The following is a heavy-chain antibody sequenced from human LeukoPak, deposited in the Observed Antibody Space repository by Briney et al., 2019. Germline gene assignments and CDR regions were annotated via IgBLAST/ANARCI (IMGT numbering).Heavy chain of an antibody. J-gene: IGHJ4*02. CDR3: ARAQRGQQLVREYYFDY. V-gene: IGHV1-2*02. CDR1: GYTFTGYY. D-gene: IGHD6-13*01. Sequence: ASVKVSCKASGYTFTGYYMHWVRQAPGQGLEWMGWINPNSGGTNYAQKLQGRVTMTRDTAISTAYMELRRLRSDDTAVYYCARAQRGQQLVREYYFDYWGQGTLVTVSS. CDR2: INPNSGGT.